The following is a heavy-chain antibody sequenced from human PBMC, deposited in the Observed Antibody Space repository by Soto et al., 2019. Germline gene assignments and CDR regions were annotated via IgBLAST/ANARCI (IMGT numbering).Heavy chain of an antibody. D-gene: IGHD4-17*01. CDR1: GYTFTSYG. J-gene: IGHJ6*02. CDR2: ISEYNGNT. V-gene: IGHV1-18*01. Sequence: QVQLVQSGAEVKKPGASVKVSCKASGYTFTSYGISWVRQAPGQGLEWRGWISEYNGNTNYAQKLQGSVTMTTDTAPSTAYMELRSLRSDDTAVYYCERGDDYGDRLYYYYGMDVWGQGTTVTVSS. CDR3: ERGDDYGDRLYYYYGMDV.